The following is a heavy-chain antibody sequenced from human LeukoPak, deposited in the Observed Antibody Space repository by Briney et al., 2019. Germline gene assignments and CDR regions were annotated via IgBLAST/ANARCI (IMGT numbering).Heavy chain of an antibody. CDR3: ARESHHYGSGSPDAFDI. J-gene: IGHJ3*02. Sequence: GGSLRLSCAASGFTFSSYGMHWVRQAPGKGLEWVAVIWYDGSNKYYADSVKGRFTISRDNSKNTLYLQMNSLRAEDTAVYYCARESHHYGSGSPDAFDIWGQGTMVTVSS. V-gene: IGHV3-33*01. CDR1: GFTFSSYG. D-gene: IGHD3-10*01. CDR2: IWYDGSNK.